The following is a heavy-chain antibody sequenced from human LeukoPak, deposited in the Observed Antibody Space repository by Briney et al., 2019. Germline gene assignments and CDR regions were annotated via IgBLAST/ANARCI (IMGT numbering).Heavy chain of an antibody. D-gene: IGHD5-12*01. CDR3: ARPLVATITIFDY. J-gene: IGHJ4*02. V-gene: IGHV4-39*01. CDR1: GGSISSSSYY. Sequence: SETLSLTCTVSGGSISSSSYYWGWIRQPPGKGLEWIGSMYYSGSTYYNPSLKSRVTISVDTSKNQFSLKLSSVTAADTAVYYCARPLVATITIFDYWGQGTLATVSS. CDR2: MYYSGST.